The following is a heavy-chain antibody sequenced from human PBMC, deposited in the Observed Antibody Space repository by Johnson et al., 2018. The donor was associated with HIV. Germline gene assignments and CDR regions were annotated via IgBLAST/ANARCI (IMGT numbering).Heavy chain of an antibody. CDR1: GFTVSSNC. CDR2: IYTGGNT. Sequence: VQLVESGGGLIQPGGSLRLSCAASGFTVSSNCMSWVRQAPGKGLEWVSVIYTGGNTYYADSLKGRFTISRDTSKNTLYLQMNSRRAEDTAVYFCASQVRGLRLGVDAFDIWGQGTMVTVSS. D-gene: IGHD3-16*01. V-gene: IGHV3-53*01. CDR3: ASQVRGLRLGVDAFDI. J-gene: IGHJ3*02.